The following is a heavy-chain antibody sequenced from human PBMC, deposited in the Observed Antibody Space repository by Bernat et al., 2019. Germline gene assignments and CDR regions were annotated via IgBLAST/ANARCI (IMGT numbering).Heavy chain of an antibody. V-gene: IGHV3-23*04. CDR1: GFTFSSYA. Sequence: EVQLVESGGGLVQPGGSLRLSCAASGFTFSSYAMSWVRQAPGKGLEWVSVISGSGGSQHYADSVKGRFTISRDNSKNTLFLQMISLGADDTAIYYCAKAGEADGDSRTDYWGQGTLVTVSS. D-gene: IGHD3-10*01. J-gene: IGHJ4*02. CDR2: ISGSGGSQ. CDR3: AKAGEADGDSRTDY.